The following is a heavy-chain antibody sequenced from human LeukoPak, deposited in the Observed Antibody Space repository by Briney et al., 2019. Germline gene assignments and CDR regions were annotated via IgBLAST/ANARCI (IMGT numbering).Heavy chain of an antibody. D-gene: IGHD6-19*01. V-gene: IGHV3-21*04. CDR1: GFTFSSYS. CDR3: ARETAVAGTDDY. CDR2: ISSSSSYI. J-gene: IGHJ4*02. Sequence: GGSLRLSCAASGFTFSSYSMNWVRQAPGKGLEWVSSISSSSSYIYYADSVKGRFTISRDNAKNSLYLQIHSLRAEDTAVYYCARETAVAGTDDYWGQGTLVTVSS.